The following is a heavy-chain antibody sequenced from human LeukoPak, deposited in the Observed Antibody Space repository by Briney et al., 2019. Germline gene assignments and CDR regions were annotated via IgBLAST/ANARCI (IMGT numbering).Heavy chain of an antibody. CDR1: GFTFSTYW. J-gene: IGHJ4*02. V-gene: IGHV4-34*01. CDR2: INHSGST. CDR3: ARVRSSSYYPPDY. D-gene: IGHD6-13*01. Sequence: GSLRLSCAASGFTFSTYWMSWVRQPPGKGLEWVGEINHSGSTNYNPSLKSRVTISVDTSKNQFSLKLSSVTAADTAVYYCARVRSSSYYPPDYWGQGTLVTVSS.